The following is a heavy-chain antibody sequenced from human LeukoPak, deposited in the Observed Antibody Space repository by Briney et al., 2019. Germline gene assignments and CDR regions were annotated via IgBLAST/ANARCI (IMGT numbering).Heavy chain of an antibody. Sequence: ASVKVSCKASGYTFTSYALNWVRQAPGQGLERMGWIITNTGNPTYAQGFTGRFVFSLDTSVSTAYLQISSLKAEDTAVYYCARDDSSGWEYYFDYWGQGTLVTVSS. J-gene: IGHJ4*02. V-gene: IGHV7-4-1*02. CDR2: IITNTGNP. CDR3: ARDDSSGWEYYFDY. D-gene: IGHD6-19*01. CDR1: GYTFTSYA.